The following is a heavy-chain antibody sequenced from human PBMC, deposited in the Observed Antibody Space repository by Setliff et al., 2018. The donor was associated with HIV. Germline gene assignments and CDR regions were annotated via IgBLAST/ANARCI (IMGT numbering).Heavy chain of an antibody. CDR2: ISAGGYT. D-gene: IGHD2-2*01. V-gene: IGHV4-4*07. J-gene: IGHJ4*02. CDR3: AREIKIPPQGALDY. CDR1: GGSISIYY. Sequence: PSETLSLTCTVSGGSISIYYWSWIRQLPGEGLEWIGRISAGGYTYYNLSLKSRVTMSVDTSKNQFSLKLNSVTAADTAVYYCAREIKIPPQGALDYWGQGMLVTVSS.